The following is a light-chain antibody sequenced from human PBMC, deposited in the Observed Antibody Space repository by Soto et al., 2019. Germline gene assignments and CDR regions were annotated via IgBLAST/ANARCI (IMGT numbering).Light chain of an antibody. CDR2: KAS. Sequence: DIQMTQSPSTLSASVGDRVTITCRASQSISSWLAWYQQKLGKAPKLLIYKASSLESGVPSRFSGSGSGTEFTLTISSLQPDDFGTYYCQEYNNNWTFGQGTKVDIK. V-gene: IGKV1-5*03. CDR1: QSISSW. CDR3: QEYNNNWT. J-gene: IGKJ1*01.